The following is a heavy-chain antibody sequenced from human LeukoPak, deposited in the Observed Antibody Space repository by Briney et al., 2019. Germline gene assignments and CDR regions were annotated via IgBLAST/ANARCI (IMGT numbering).Heavy chain of an antibody. V-gene: IGHV3-21*01. CDR1: GFTFSSYS. CDR2: ISSSSSYI. CDR3: ARVSVAYCGGDCYPEYFDY. J-gene: IGHJ4*02. D-gene: IGHD2-21*02. Sequence: GGSLRLSCAASGFTFSSYSMNWVRQAPGKGLGWVSSISSSSSYIYYADSVKGRFTISRDNAKNSLYLQMNSLRAEDTAVYYCARVSVAYCGGDCYPEYFDYWGQGTLVTVSS.